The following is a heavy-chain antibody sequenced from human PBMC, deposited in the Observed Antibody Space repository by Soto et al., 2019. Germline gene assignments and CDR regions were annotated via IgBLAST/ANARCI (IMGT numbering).Heavy chain of an antibody. V-gene: IGHV4-34*01. CDR3: ARVERGTATTVVDAFDI. D-gene: IGHD1-1*01. Sequence: QVQLQQRGAGLLKPSETLSLTCAVYGGFVSSGSYYWSWIRQPPGKGLEWIGEMSHSGGTHFNPSLKSRVIISVGTSKNQCSLKMSSVTAADTALYYCARVERGTATTVVDAFDIWGPGTMVTVSS. CDR1: GGFVSSGSYY. J-gene: IGHJ3*02. CDR2: MSHSGGT.